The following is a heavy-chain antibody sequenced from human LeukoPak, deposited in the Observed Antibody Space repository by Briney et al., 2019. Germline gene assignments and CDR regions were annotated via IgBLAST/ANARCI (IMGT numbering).Heavy chain of an antibody. CDR2: IYYSGGT. D-gene: IGHD6-25*01. CDR3: ARGRRLPRRLGAFDI. CDR1: GGSISSYY. J-gene: IGHJ3*02. V-gene: IGHV4-59*12. Sequence: SETLSLTCTVSGGSISSYYWSWIRQPPGKGLEWIGYIYYSGGTNYNPSLKSRVTISVDTSKNQFSLKLSSVTAADTAVYYCARGRRLPRRLGAFDIWGQGTMVTVSS.